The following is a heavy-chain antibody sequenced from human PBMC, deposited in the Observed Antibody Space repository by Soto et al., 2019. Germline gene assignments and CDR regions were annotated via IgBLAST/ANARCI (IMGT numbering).Heavy chain of an antibody. CDR3: ARPIAAADVYYYCYGMDV. V-gene: IGHV1-18*01. CDR2: ISAYNGNT. J-gene: IGHJ6*02. Sequence: QVQLVQSGAEVKKPGASVKVSCKASGYTFTSYGISWVRQAPGQGLEWMGWISAYNGNTNYAQKLQGRVTMTTDTSTSTAYMELRSLRSDDTAVYYCARPIAAADVYYYCYGMDVWGQGTTVTVSS. D-gene: IGHD6-13*01. CDR1: GYTFTSYG.